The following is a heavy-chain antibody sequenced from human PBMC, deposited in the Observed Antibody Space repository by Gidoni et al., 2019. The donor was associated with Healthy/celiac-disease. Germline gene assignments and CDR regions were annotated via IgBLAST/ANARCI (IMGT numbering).Heavy chain of an antibody. J-gene: IGHJ6*02. CDR1: GFTFSSYS. Sequence: EVQLVESGGGLVQPGGSLRLSCAASGFTFSSYSMNWVRQAPGKGLEWVSYISSSSSTIYYADSVKGRFTISRDNAKNSLYLQMNSLRAEDTAVYYCARDERLLWFGELEVDYYYYGMDVWGQGTTVTVSS. CDR3: ARDERLLWFGELEVDYYYYGMDV. CDR2: ISSSSSTI. V-gene: IGHV3-48*01. D-gene: IGHD3-10*01.